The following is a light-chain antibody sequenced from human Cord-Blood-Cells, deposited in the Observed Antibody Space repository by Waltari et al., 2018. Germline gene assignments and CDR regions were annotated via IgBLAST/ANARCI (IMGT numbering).Light chain of an antibody. Sequence: DIQMPQSPSSLSASVGDRVTITCRASQSISSYLNWNQQKPGKAPKLLIYAASSLQSGVPSRFSGSGSGTDFTLTISSLQPEDFATYYCQQSYSTPPTFGQGTRLEIK. CDR3: QQSYSTPPT. V-gene: IGKV1-39*01. J-gene: IGKJ5*01. CDR2: AAS. CDR1: QSISSY.